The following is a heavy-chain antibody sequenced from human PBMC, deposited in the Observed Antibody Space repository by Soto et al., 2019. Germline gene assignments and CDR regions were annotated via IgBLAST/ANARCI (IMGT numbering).Heavy chain of an antibody. CDR2: ISYDGSNK. J-gene: IGHJ4*02. V-gene: IGHV3-30-3*01. D-gene: IGHD5-18*01. CDR1: GFTFSSFA. CDR3: ARDMGYSYSYGFDY. Sequence: HPGGSLRLSCAASGFTFSSFAMHWVRQAPGKGLEWVAVISYDGSNKYYADSVKGRFTISRDNSKNTLYLQMNSLRAEDTAVYYCARDMGYSYSYGFDYWGQGTLVTVSS.